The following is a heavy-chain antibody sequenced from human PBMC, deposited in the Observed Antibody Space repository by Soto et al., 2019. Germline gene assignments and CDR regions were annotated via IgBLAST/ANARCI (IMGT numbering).Heavy chain of an antibody. CDR2: IIPIFGTA. J-gene: IGHJ4*02. V-gene: IGHV1-69*13. Sequence: AVKVTCKASGCSISSDAVSRVLQEPGQGLEWMGGIIPIFGTANNAQKFHGRATITADESTSTAYMELSSRRSKDTAVYYCAGGGIGELYTDFDYWGQGTLVTVSS. CDR3: AGGGIGELYTDFDY. D-gene: IGHD3-10*01. CDR1: GCSISSDA.